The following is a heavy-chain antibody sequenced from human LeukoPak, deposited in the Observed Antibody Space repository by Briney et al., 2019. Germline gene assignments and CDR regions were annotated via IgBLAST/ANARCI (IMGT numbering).Heavy chain of an antibody. CDR2: INHSGST. CDR1: GGSFSGYY. J-gene: IGHJ6*02. Sequence: SETLSLTCAVYGGSFSGYYWSWIRQPPGKGLEWIGEINHSGSTNYNPSLKSRVTISVDTSKNQFSLKLSPVTAADTAVYYCARGMKYYGMDVWGQGTTVTVSS. V-gene: IGHV4-34*01. CDR3: ARGMKYYGMDV.